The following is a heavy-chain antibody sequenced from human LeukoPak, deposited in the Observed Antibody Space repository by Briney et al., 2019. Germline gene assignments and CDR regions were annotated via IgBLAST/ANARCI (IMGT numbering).Heavy chain of an antibody. CDR1: GFTFNTFA. CDR2: ISYDGTNK. Sequence: PGGSLRLSCAASGFTFNTFAMHWVRQAPGKGLEWVALISYDGTNKYYADSVKGRFTVSRDNAKNTLYLQMNSLRAEDAAVYYCARGVAVAHDYWGQGTLVTVSS. V-gene: IGHV3-30*04. CDR3: ARGVAVAHDY. D-gene: IGHD4-23*01. J-gene: IGHJ4*02.